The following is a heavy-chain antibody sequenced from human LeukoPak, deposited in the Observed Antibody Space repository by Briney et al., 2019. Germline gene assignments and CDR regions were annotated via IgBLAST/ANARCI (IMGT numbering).Heavy chain of an antibody. CDR1: GFTFSSYA. Sequence: GGSLRLSCAASGFTFSSYAMSWVRQAPGKGLEWVANIKQDGSEKYYVDSVKGRFTISRGNAKNSLYLQMNSLRAEDTAVYYCARVGYYYDSSGYYYWGQGTLVTVSS. J-gene: IGHJ4*02. V-gene: IGHV3-7*01. CDR3: ARVGYYYDSSGYYY. D-gene: IGHD3-22*01. CDR2: IKQDGSEK.